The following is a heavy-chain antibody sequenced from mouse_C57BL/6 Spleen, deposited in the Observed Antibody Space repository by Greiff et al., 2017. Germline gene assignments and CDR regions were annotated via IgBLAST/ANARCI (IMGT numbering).Heavy chain of an antibody. CDR3: ARSTTVVATGYFDV. V-gene: IGHV1-64*01. Sequence: QVQLQQPGAELVKPGASVKLSCKASGYTFTSYWMHWVKQRPGQGLEWIGMIHPNSGSTNYNEKFKSKATLTVDKSSSTAYMQLSSLTSEDSAVYYWARSTTVVATGYFDVWGTGTTVTVSS. J-gene: IGHJ1*03. CDR2: IHPNSGST. D-gene: IGHD1-1*01. CDR1: GYTFTSYW.